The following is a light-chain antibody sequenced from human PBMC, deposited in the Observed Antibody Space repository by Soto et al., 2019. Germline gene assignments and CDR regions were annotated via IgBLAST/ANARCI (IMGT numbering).Light chain of an antibody. Sequence: DIQMTQSTSSLSASVGDRVTITCRASQAISNFLAWYQQKPGKVPKLLMYGASTLPSGVPSRFSGSGSGTDFTLTISSLQPEDVATYYCQNYHSAPWTFGQGTKVDIK. J-gene: IGKJ1*01. CDR1: QAISNF. CDR2: GAS. CDR3: QNYHSAPWT. V-gene: IGKV1-27*01.